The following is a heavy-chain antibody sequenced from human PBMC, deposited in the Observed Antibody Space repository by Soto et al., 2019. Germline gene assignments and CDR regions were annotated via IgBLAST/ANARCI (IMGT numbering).Heavy chain of an antibody. CDR3: AKKVTIYAVDPAHY. Sequence: GGSLRLSCAASGFTFSDFGMSWVRQAPGKGLEWVSVISASGDATYYAASVKGRFTLSRDNSKNTLYLQMNSLTVADTAVYYCAKKVTIYAVDPAHYWCQGTHVTLS. V-gene: IGHV3-23*01. J-gene: IGHJ4*02. D-gene: IGHD3-3*01. CDR1: GFTFSDFG. CDR2: ISASGDAT.